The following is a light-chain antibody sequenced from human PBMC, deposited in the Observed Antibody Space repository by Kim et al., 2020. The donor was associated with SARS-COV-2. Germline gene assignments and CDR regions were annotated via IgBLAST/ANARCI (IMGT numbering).Light chain of an antibody. J-gene: IGKJ1*01. CDR3: QQANSFPWT. Sequence: DIQMTQSPSSVSASVVDRVTITCRASQGISSWLALYQQKPGKAPKLLIYAASSLQSGVPSRFSGSGSGTDFTLTISSLQPEDCATYYCQQANSFPWTFGQGTKVDIK. V-gene: IGKV1-12*01. CDR1: QGISSW. CDR2: AAS.